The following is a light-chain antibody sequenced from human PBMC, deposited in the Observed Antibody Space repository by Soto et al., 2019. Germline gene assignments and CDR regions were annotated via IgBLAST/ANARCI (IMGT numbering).Light chain of an antibody. V-gene: IGKV1-5*03. CDR1: QSISNW. CDR2: KAS. CDR3: QQYNSS. J-gene: IGKJ4*01. Sequence: DIQMTQSPSTLSASVGDRVTITCRASQSISNWLAWYPQKPGKAPKLLIYKASSLERGVPSRFRGSGSGTEFTLTISSLQPDDFATYYCQQYNSSFGGGTKVEIK.